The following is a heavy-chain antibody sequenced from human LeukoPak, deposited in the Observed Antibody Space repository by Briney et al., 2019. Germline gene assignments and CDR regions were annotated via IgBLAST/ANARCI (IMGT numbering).Heavy chain of an antibody. D-gene: IGHD6-13*01. CDR1: GFTFSSYA. CDR3: ARGRIAAAGTKGFHY. V-gene: IGHV3-30-3*01. CDR2: ISYDGSNK. Sequence: RSLRLSCAASGFTFSSYAMHWVRQAPGKGLEWVAVISYDGSNKYYADSVKGRFTISRDNSKNTLYLQMNSLRAEDTAVYYCARGRIAAAGTKGFHYWGQGTLVTVSS. J-gene: IGHJ4*02.